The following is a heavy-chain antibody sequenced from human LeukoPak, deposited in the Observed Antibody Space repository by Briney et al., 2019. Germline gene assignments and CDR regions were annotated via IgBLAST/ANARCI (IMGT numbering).Heavy chain of an antibody. CDR2: ISAYNGNT. J-gene: IGHJ6*03. Sequence: GASVKVSCKASGYTFTSYAMNWVRQAPGQGLEWMGWISAYNGNTNYAQKLQGRVTMTTDTSTSTAYMELRSLRSDDTAVYYCARGTGAATAGWYYYYYMNVWGKGTTVTISS. V-gene: IGHV1-18*01. D-gene: IGHD1-26*01. CDR3: ARGTGAATAGWYYYYYMNV. CDR1: GYTFTSYA.